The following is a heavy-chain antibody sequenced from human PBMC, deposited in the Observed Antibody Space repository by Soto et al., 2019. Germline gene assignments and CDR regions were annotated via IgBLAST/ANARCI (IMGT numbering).Heavy chain of an antibody. CDR1: GFTFSSYA. V-gene: IGHV3-23*01. CDR3: AKATLNCGGDCYEEFDY. Sequence: EVQLLESGGGLVQPGGSLRLSCAASGFTFSSYAMSWVRQAPGKGLEWVSAISGSGGSTYYADSVKGRFTISRDNSKNTLYLQMNSLSAEDTAVYYCAKATLNCGGDCYEEFDYWGQGTLVTVSS. J-gene: IGHJ4*02. D-gene: IGHD2-21*01. CDR2: ISGSGGST.